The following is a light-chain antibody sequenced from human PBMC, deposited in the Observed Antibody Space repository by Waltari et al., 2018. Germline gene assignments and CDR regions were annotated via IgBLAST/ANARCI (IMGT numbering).Light chain of an antibody. V-gene: IGKV3-11*01. CDR1: QSVSVY. CDR2: DAS. CDR3: QQRTDRPPVT. J-gene: IGKJ1*01. Sequence: EIVLTQSPVSLSLSPGERATLSCRASQSVSVYLAWYQQKPGQAPRLLIYDASDRATGVPARFSGSGSGTDFTLTISSLEPEDFAVYYCQQRTDRPPVTFGQGTRVEMK.